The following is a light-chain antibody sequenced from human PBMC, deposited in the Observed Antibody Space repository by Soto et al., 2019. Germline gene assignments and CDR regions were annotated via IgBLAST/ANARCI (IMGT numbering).Light chain of an antibody. CDR3: QQYSNSPQT. J-gene: IGKJ1*01. CDR2: GAS. Sequence: ENVLTQSPGTLSMSPGERATLSCRASQSVSSSYLAWYQQTPGQAPRLLIYGASSRATGIPDRFSGSGSGTDFTLTISRLEPEDFAVYFCQQYSNSPQTFGQGTKVEIK. V-gene: IGKV3-20*01. CDR1: QSVSSSY.